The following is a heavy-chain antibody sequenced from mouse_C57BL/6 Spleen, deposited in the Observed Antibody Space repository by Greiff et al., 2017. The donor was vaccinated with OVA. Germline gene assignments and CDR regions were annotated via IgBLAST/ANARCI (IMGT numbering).Heavy chain of an antibody. V-gene: IGHV1-53*01. Sequence: QVQLQQPGPELVKPGASVKLSCKASGYTFTSYWMNWVKQRPGKGLEWIGNINPSNGGTNYNEKLKRKATLTVEKSSSTAYKQLSCLTSEDSAVYYSARADGGFAYWGQGTLVTVAA. J-gene: IGHJ3*01. CDR3: ARADGGFAY. CDR2: INPSNGGT. CDR1: GYTFTSYW.